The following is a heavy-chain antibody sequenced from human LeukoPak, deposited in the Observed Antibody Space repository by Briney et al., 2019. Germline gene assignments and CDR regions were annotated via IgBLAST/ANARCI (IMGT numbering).Heavy chain of an antibody. D-gene: IGHD3-22*01. V-gene: IGHV5-51*01. Sequence: GESLKISCKGSTHSFTSYWIGWVRQMHGKGLEWMGIIYPGDSDTRYSPSFQGQLTVSADKSTSTAYLQWSSLKASDTAVYYCATTGDSSGYYHDAFDIWGQGTMVTVSS. CDR1: THSFTSYW. CDR2: IYPGDSDT. CDR3: ATTGDSSGYYHDAFDI. J-gene: IGHJ3*02.